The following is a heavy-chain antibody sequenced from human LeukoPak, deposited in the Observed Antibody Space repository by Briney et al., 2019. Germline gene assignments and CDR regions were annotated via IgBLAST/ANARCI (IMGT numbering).Heavy chain of an antibody. D-gene: IGHD4-11*01. Sequence: ASVKVSCKASGYTFTGYYMHWVRQAPGQGPAWMGWINPNSGGTNYAQKFQGRVTMTRDTSISTAYMELSRLRSDDTAVYYCARGLQTFYYYGMDVWGQGTTVTVSS. J-gene: IGHJ6*02. CDR2: INPNSGGT. CDR3: ARGLQTFYYYGMDV. CDR1: GYTFTGYY. V-gene: IGHV1-2*02.